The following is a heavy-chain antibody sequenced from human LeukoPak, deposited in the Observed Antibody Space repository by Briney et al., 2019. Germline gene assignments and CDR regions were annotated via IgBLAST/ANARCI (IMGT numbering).Heavy chain of an antibody. CDR2: INPSGGST. CDR3: ARVPQNYYDSSGYCPPLGAFDI. CDR1: GYTFTSYY. J-gene: IGHJ3*02. D-gene: IGHD3-22*01. Sequence: ASVKVSCKASGYTFTSYYMHWVRQAPGQGLEWMGIINPSGGSTSYAQKFQGRVTMTRDTSTSTAYMELSSLRSEDTAVYYCARVPQNYYDSSGYCPPLGAFDIWGQGTMVTVSS. V-gene: IGHV1-46*01.